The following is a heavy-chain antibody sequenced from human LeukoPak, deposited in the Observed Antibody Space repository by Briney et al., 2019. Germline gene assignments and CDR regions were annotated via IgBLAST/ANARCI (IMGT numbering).Heavy chain of an antibody. V-gene: IGHV4-59*01. Sequence: TSETLSLTCTVSGGSISSYYWSWIRQPPGKGLEWIGYIYYSGSTNYNPSLKSRVTISVDTSKNQFSLKLSSVTAADTAVYYCARGWYSSGWYSDYWGQGTLVTVSS. CDR3: ARGWYSSGWYSDY. CDR2: IYYSGST. CDR1: GGSISSYY. D-gene: IGHD6-19*01. J-gene: IGHJ4*02.